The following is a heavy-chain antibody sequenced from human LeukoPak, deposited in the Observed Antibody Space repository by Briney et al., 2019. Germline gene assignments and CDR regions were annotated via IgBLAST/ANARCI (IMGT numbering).Heavy chain of an antibody. CDR1: GGSISSYY. V-gene: IGHV4-59*01. Sequence: SETLSLTCTVSGGSISSYYWSWIRQPPGKGLEWIGYIYYSGSTNYNPSLKSRVTISVDTSKNQFSLKLSSVTAADTAVCYCARAQLPYDILTGYYPPYMDVWGKGTTVTVSS. D-gene: IGHD3-9*01. CDR2: IYYSGST. J-gene: IGHJ6*03. CDR3: ARAQLPYDILTGYYPPYMDV.